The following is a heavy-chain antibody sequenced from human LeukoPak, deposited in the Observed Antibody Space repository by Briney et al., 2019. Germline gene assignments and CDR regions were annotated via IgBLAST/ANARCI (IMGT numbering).Heavy chain of an antibody. D-gene: IGHD4-23*01. Sequence: PSETLSLTCTVSGGSISSYYWSWIRQPPGKGLEWIGYIYYSGNTNYNPSLKSRVTISVDTSKNQFSLKLSPVTAADTAVYFCARHISDYGGSPHRAFDIWGQGTMVTVSS. CDR3: ARHISDYGGSPHRAFDI. CDR1: GGSISSYY. J-gene: IGHJ3*02. V-gene: IGHV4-59*08. CDR2: IYYSGNT.